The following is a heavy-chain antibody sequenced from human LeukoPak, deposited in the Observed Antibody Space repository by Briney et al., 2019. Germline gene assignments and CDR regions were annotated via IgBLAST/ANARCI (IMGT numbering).Heavy chain of an antibody. CDR3: AGPEYYYDSSGYYGLYY. Sequence: GGSLRLSCAASGFTVSSNYMSWVRQAPGKGLEWVSVIYSGGSTYYADSVKGRFTISRDNSKNTLYLQMNSLRAEDTAVYYCAGPEYYYDSSGYYGLYYWGQGTLVTVSS. D-gene: IGHD3-22*01. J-gene: IGHJ4*02. CDR2: IYSGGST. CDR1: GFTVSSNY. V-gene: IGHV3-53*01.